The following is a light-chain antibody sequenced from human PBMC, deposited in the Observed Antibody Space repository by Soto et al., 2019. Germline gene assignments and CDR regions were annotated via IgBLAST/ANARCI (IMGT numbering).Light chain of an antibody. Sequence: EIVLTQSPGNLSVSPGERATVSCRASQTVSSGFLAWYQQKVGQAPRLLIYGASTRATGIPDRFSGSGSGTDFTLTISRLEAEDFAVYYCQQYGSSPLTFGGGTKVDIK. J-gene: IGKJ4*01. V-gene: IGKV3-20*01. CDR1: QTVSSGF. CDR3: QQYGSSPLT. CDR2: GAS.